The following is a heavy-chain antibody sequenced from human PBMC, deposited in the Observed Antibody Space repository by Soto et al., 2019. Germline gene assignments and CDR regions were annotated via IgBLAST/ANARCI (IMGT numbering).Heavy chain of an antibody. Sequence: SETLSLTCTVSGGSISSGGYYWSWIRQHPGKGLEWIGYIYYSGSTYYNPSLKSRVTISVDTSKNQFSLKLSSVTAADTAVYYCARSPRYDYYYYGMDVWGQGTTVTVS. CDR1: GGSISSGGYY. CDR3: ARSPRYDYYYYGMDV. J-gene: IGHJ6*02. D-gene: IGHD3-16*01. CDR2: IYYSGST. V-gene: IGHV4-31*03.